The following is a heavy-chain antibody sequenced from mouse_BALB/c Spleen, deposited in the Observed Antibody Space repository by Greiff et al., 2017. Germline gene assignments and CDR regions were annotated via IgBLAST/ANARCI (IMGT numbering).Heavy chain of an antibody. CDR3: AYYGSSYGFAY. D-gene: IGHD1-1*01. J-gene: IGHJ3*01. CDR2: ISSGSSTI. V-gene: IGHV5-17*02. Sequence: VKLVESGGGLVQPGGSRKLSCAASGFTFSSLGMHWVRQAPEKGLEWVAYISSGSSTIYYADTVKGRFTISRDNPKNTLFQKMTSLRSEDTAMYYCAYYGSSYGFAYWGQGTLVTVSA. CDR1: GFTFSSLG.